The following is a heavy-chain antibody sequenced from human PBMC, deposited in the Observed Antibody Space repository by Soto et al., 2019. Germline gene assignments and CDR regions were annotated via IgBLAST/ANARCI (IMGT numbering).Heavy chain of an antibody. D-gene: IGHD2-15*01. CDR2: ISGSGGST. V-gene: IGHV3-23*01. Sequence: GGSLRLSCAASGFTFSSYAMSWVRQAPGKGLEWVSAISGSGGSTYYADSVKGRFTISRDNSKNTLYLQMNSLRAEDTAVYYCAGMVVAAGSYFDYWGQGTLVTVSS. J-gene: IGHJ4*02. CDR1: GFTFSSYA. CDR3: AGMVVAAGSYFDY.